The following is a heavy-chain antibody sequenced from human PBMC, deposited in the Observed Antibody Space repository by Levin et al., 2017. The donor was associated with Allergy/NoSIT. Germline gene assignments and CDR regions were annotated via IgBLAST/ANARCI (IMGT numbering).Heavy chain of an antibody. CDR2: INPNSGGT. D-gene: IGHD3-10*01. J-gene: IGHJ6*02. CDR3: ARGDMVRGVIDYYYYGMDV. Sequence: VKISCKASGYTFTGYYMHWVRQAPGQGLEWMGWINPNSGGTNYAQKFQGWVTMTRDTSISTAYMELSRLRSDDTAVYYCARGDMVRGVIDYYYYGMDVWGQGTTVTVSS. CDR1: GYTFTGYY. V-gene: IGHV1-2*04.